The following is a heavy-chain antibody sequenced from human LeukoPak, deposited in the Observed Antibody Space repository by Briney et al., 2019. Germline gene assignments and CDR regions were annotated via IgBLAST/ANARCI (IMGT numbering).Heavy chain of an antibody. V-gene: IGHV5-51*01. J-gene: IGHJ4*02. Sequence: GESLKISCKGSGYSFSSYWIGWVRQMPGKGLEWMGIIYPGDSDTRYSPPFQGQVTISADKSINTAYLQWSSLKASDTAMYYCARTYYYDSSGYYRYWGQGTLVTVSS. CDR3: ARTYYYDSSGYYRY. CDR1: GYSFSSYW. CDR2: IYPGDSDT. D-gene: IGHD3-22*01.